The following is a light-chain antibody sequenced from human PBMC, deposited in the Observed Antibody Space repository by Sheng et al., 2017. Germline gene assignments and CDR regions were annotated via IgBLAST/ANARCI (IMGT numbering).Light chain of an antibody. CDR3: LQDYNYPTWT. J-gene: IGKJ1*01. V-gene: IGKV1D-17*01. CDR2: AAF. CDR1: QGISHY. Sequence: NIQMTQSPSTMSASVGDRVTITCRARQGISHYLAWFQQKPGKVPKHLIYAAFTLQSGVPSRFSGSGSGTDFTLTISSLQPEDFATYYCLQDYNYPTWTFGQGTKVEI.